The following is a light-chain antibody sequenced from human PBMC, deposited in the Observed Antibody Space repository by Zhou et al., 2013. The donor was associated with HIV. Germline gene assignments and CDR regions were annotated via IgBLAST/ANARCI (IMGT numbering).Light chain of an antibody. CDR3: QQRSTWLWT. CDR1: QSVTTY. J-gene: IGKJ1*01. V-gene: IGKV3-11*01. Sequence: EIVLTQSPATLSLSPGGRATLSCRASQSVTTYVAWYQQKPGQAPRLLIYDASNRATGIPARFSGSGSGTDFTLTISSLEPEDFAVYYCQQRSTWLWTFGQGTKVEIK. CDR2: DAS.